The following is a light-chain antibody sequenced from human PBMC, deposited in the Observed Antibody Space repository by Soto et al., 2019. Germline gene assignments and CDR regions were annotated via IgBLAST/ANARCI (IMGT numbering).Light chain of an antibody. J-gene: IGKJ2*01. CDR1: QDISNY. CDR3: QQHTSLPYT. Sequence: DIQMTQSPSSLSASVGDRVTIPCQASQDISNYLNWYQQKPGKAPKLVIYGVSNLETGVPPRFSGSGSGTDFTPTISSLQPEDIATYYCQQHTSLPYTFGQGTKLEL. CDR2: GVS. V-gene: IGKV1-33*01.